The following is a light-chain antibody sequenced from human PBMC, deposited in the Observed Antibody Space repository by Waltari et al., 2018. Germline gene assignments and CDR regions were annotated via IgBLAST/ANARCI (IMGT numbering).Light chain of an antibody. J-gene: IGLJ2*01. V-gene: IGLV2-23*02. Sequence: QSALTQPASVSGSPGQSITVSCTGTSSDVGDFNYVSWYQQHPGKAPKLMIYDVNKRPSGVSDRCSGSKAGNTASLTISGLQPEDEADYYCCSYAGSSTHVVFGGGTKLTVL. CDR3: CSYAGSSTHVV. CDR2: DVN. CDR1: SSDVGDFNY.